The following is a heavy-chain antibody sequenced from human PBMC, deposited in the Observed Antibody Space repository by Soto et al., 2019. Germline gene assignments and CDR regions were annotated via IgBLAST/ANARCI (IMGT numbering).Heavy chain of an antibody. D-gene: IGHD5-18*01. CDR1: GFTFSSYG. CDR3: AGGRWVDTAMVDASDYYYYGMDV. V-gene: IGHV3-33*01. Sequence: GGSLRLSCAASGFTFSSYGMHWVRQAPGKGLEWVAVIWYDGSNKYYADSVKGRFTISRDNSKNTLYLQMNSLRAEDTAVYYCAGGRWVDTAMVDASDYYYYGMDVWGQGTTVTVSS. J-gene: IGHJ6*02. CDR2: IWYDGSNK.